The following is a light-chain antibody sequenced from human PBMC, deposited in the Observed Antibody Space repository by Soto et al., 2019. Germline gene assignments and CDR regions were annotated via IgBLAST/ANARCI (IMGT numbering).Light chain of an antibody. CDR1: SSNIGAGHD. Sequence: QSVLTQPPSVSGAPGQRVTISCTGSSSNIGAGHDVHWYQQPPGTAPKLLIYGNGNRPSGVPERFSGSKSGTSASLAITGLQAEDEADYYCQSYDSSLSGSEVFGTGTKVT. V-gene: IGLV1-40*01. CDR2: GNG. CDR3: QSYDSSLSGSEV. J-gene: IGLJ1*01.